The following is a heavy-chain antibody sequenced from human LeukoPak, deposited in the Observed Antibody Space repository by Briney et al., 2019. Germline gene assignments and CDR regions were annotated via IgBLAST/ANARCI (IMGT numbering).Heavy chain of an antibody. D-gene: IGHD6-19*01. CDR3: AKAYSSGWDNDAFDI. V-gene: IGHV3-21*01. Sequence: GGSLRLSCAASGFTFSSYSMNWVRQAPGKGLEWVSSISSSSSYIYYADSVKGRFTISRDNAKNSLYLQMNSLRAENTAVYYCAKAYSSGWDNDAFDIWGQGTMVTVSS. CDR2: ISSSSSYI. CDR1: GFTFSSYS. J-gene: IGHJ3*02.